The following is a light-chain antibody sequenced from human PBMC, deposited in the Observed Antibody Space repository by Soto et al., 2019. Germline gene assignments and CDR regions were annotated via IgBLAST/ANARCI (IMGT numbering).Light chain of an antibody. CDR3: LQHSDYPLT. J-gene: IGKJ1*01. CDR2: AAS. V-gene: IGKV1-39*01. CDR1: QSISSY. Sequence: DIQMTQSPPSLSASVGDRVTITCRASQSISSYLNWYQQKPGKAPKLLIYAASSLQSGVPSSFSGSGSGTEFTLTISSLQPEDFATYYCLQHSDYPLTLGQGTKVEIK.